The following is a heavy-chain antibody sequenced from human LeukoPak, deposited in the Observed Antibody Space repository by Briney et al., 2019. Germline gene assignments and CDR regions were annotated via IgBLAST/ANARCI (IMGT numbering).Heavy chain of an antibody. Sequence: PSETLSLTCSVSGGSISSYYWSWIRQSPESGLEWIGYIYNSGNTNYNLFLKSRVTTSADTSKNQFSLKLTSVTAADTAVYYCARYRGTYGYYFDYWGQGKLVIVSS. J-gene: IGHJ4*02. V-gene: IGHV4-59*01. CDR2: IYNSGNT. D-gene: IGHD5-24*01. CDR1: GGSISSYY. CDR3: ARYRGTYGYYFDY.